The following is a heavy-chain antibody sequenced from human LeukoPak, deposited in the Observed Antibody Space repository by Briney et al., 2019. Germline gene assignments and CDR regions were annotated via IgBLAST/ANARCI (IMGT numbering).Heavy chain of an antibody. CDR1: GFTFSSYW. D-gene: IGHD5-18*01. V-gene: IGHV3-7*01. CDR3: ARLGGYSYGYAFDI. CDR2: IKQDGSEK. J-gene: IGHJ3*02. Sequence: GGSLRLSCAASGFTFSSYWMSWVRQAPGKGLEWVANIKQDGSEKYYVDSVKGRFTISRDNAKNSLYLQMNRLRAEDTAVYYCARLGGYSYGYAFDIWGQGTMVTVSS.